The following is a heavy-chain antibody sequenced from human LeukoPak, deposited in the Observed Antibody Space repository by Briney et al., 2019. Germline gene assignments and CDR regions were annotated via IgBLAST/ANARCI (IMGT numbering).Heavy chain of an antibody. CDR3: VKDRSYSSSWPEY. V-gene: IGHV3-30*02. CDR2: IQYDGKKI. CDR1: GFTFSSHA. J-gene: IGHJ4*02. D-gene: IGHD6-13*01. Sequence: GGSLRLSCAGSGFTFSSHAMHWVRQAPGRGLEWLGTIQYDGKKIFDAESVRGRFTISRDNSKDTLFLQTSRLTMEDTGVYYCVKDRSYSSSWPEYWGQGTLVIVSS.